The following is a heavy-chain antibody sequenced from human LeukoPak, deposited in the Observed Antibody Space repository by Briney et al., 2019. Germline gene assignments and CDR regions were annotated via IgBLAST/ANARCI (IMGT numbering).Heavy chain of an antibody. CDR1: GGSISRYY. D-gene: IGHD6-13*01. Sequence: SETLSLTCTVSGGSISRYYWSWIRQPPGKGLEWIGYIYYTGSTDYNPSLKSRVTMSIDTSKNQFSLKLISMTAADTAVYYCARKHSSSWSFDYWGLGTLVTVSS. CDR3: ARKHSSSWSFDY. CDR2: IYYTGST. J-gene: IGHJ4*02. V-gene: IGHV4-59*08.